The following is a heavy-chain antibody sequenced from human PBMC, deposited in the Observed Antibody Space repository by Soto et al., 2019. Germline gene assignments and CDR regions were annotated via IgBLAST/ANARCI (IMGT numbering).Heavy chain of an antibody. Sequence: ASVKGSCKASGYTFTSYYMHWVRQAPGRGLEWMGIINPSGGSTSYAQKFQGRVTMTRDTSTSTVYMELSSLRSEDTAVYYCARDYYDSSGYYYERPAEYFQHWGQGTLVTVSS. J-gene: IGHJ1*01. D-gene: IGHD3-22*01. CDR2: INPSGGST. CDR3: ARDYYDSSGYYYERPAEYFQH. CDR1: GYTFTSYY. V-gene: IGHV1-46*01.